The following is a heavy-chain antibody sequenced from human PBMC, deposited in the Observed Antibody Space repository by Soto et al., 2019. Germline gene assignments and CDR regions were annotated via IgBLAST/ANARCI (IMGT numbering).Heavy chain of an antibody. CDR1: GFSFRTYG. CDR3: ARWGSGYDPDAFDI. CDR2: ISNDGSHG. J-gene: IGHJ3*02. Sequence: GGSLRLSCEASGFSFRTYGMHWVRQAPGKGLEWVAVISNDGSHGYYTESVKGRFTISRDNAKNSLYLQMNSLRAEDTAVYYCARWGSGYDPDAFDIWGQGTMVTV. V-gene: IGHV3-30*03. D-gene: IGHD5-12*01.